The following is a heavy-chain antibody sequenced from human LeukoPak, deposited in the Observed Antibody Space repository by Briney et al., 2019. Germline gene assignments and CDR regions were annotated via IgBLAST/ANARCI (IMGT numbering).Heavy chain of an antibody. CDR3: ARGPNTLGVYYMDV. CDR2: ISPNSGGT. V-gene: IGHV1-2*02. D-gene: IGHD2-2*02. J-gene: IGHJ6*03. CDR1: GYTFSDYY. Sequence: ASVKVSCKASGYTFSDYYIHCLRQAPGQGLEWMGWISPNSGGTRYAQKFQGRITMTRDTSISAAYMELSRLTSDDTAAYYCARGPNTLGVYYMDVWGKGTTVTVSS.